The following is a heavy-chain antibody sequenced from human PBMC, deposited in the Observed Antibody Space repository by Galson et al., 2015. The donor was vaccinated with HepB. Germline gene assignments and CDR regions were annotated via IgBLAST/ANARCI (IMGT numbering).Heavy chain of an antibody. V-gene: IGHV7-4-1*02. D-gene: IGHD2-2*01. CDR1: GYTFTSYD. Sequence: SVKVSCKASGYTFTSYDINWVRQAPGQGLEWMGWINTNTGNPTYAQGFTGRFAFSLDTSVNTAYLQISSLKAEDTAVYYCARDWSSTTVGVYWGQGTLVTVSS. CDR3: ARDWSSTTVGVY. CDR2: INTNTGNP. J-gene: IGHJ4*02.